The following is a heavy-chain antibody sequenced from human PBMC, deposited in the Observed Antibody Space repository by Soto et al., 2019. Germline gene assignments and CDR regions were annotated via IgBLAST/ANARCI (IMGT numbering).Heavy chain of an antibody. V-gene: IGHV4-4*02. Sequence: QVQLQESGPGLVKPSGTLSLTCAVSSGSISSSNWWSWVRQPPGKGLEWIGEIYHSGSTNYNPSLKSRVTISVDKCKNQFSLKLSSVTAADTAVYYCARTVGATYYFDYWGQGTLVTVSS. CDR1: SGSISSSNW. CDR3: ARTVGATYYFDY. J-gene: IGHJ4*02. CDR2: IYHSGST. D-gene: IGHD1-26*01.